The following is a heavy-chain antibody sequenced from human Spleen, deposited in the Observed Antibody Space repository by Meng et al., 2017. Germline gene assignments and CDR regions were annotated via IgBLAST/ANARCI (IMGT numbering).Heavy chain of an antibody. CDR1: GYTFTNHT. Sequence: ASVKVSCKTSGYTFTNHTISWVRQAPGQGLEWMGWISAYSGDTTYAQSLQGRVTLTTDTSTSTVYMELSSLRSEDTAVYYCARGFGGWYGGFDYWGQGTLVTVSS. V-gene: IGHV1-18*01. CDR3: ARGFGGWYGGFDY. J-gene: IGHJ4*02. D-gene: IGHD6-19*01. CDR2: ISAYSGDT.